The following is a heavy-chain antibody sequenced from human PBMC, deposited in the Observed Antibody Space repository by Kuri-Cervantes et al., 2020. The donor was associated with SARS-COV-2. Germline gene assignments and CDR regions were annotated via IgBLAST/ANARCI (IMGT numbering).Heavy chain of an antibody. CDR3: YCAPKEGFDS. D-gene: IGHD2-21*01. J-gene: IGHJ4*02. CDR2: IIPIFGTA. CDR1: GGTFSSYA. V-gene: IGHV1-69*05. Sequence: SVKVSCKASGGTFSSYAISWVRQAPGQGLEWMGGIIPIFGTANYAQFFQGRVTMTRDISTSTVYMELSSLTSEDTAIYYCYCAPKEGFDSWGQGALVTVSS.